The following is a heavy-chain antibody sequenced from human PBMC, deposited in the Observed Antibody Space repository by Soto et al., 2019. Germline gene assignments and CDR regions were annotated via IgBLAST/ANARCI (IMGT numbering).Heavy chain of an antibody. Sequence: PSETLSLTCTVSGGSIISGGYYWSWIRQHPGKGLEWIGYIYYSGSTYYNPSLKSRVTISVDTSKNQFSLKLSSVTAADTAVYYCARASGYCTNGVCYRGGGYYYYYYGMDVRGQGTTVTVSS. CDR3: ARASGYCTNGVCYRGGGYYYYYYGMDV. CDR2: IYYSGST. V-gene: IGHV4-31*03. J-gene: IGHJ6*02. D-gene: IGHD2-8*01. CDR1: GGSIISGGYY.